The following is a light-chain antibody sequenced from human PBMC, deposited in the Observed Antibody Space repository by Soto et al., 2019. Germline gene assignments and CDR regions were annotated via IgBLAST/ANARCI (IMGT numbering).Light chain of an antibody. Sequence: EIVLTQSPGTQSLSPGERATLSCRASQSVSSSYLVWYQQKPGQAPRLLIYGASSRATGVPDRFSGSGSGTDFTLTISRLEPEDFAVYYCQQYDTSVVTFGGGTKVEIK. J-gene: IGKJ4*01. CDR1: QSVSSSY. CDR3: QQYDTSVVT. CDR2: GAS. V-gene: IGKV3-20*01.